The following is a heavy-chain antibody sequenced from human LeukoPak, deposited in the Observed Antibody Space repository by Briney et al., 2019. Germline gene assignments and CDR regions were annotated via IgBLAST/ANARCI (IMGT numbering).Heavy chain of an antibody. CDR1: GGSISSNF. J-gene: IGHJ4*02. Sequence: TSETLSLTCSASGGSISSNFWSWIRQPAGKGLEWIGRIYTSGITNYNPSLKSRVTMSVDTSKKQFSLSLSSVTAADTAVYYCAREHVGYSSGWHDLDFWGQGAVVPVSS. CDR2: IYTSGIT. D-gene: IGHD6-19*01. V-gene: IGHV4-4*07. CDR3: AREHVGYSSGWHDLDF.